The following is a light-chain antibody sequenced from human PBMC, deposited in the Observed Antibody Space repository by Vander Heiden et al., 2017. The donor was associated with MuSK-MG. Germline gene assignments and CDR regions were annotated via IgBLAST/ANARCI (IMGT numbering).Light chain of an antibody. Sequence: QSVLTQPPSASGTPGQRVPISCSGSNSNLGSNTVNWYQQLPGTAPNLLIYSNNQRPSGVPDLFSGSKSGTSASLAISGLQSEDEADYYCAAWDDSLNGWVFGGGTKLTVL. CDR1: NSNLGSNT. V-gene: IGLV1-44*01. J-gene: IGLJ3*02. CDR2: SNN. CDR3: AAWDDSLNGWV.